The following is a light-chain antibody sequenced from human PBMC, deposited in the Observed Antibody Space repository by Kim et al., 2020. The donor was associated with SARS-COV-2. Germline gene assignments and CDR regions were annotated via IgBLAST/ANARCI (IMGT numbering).Light chain of an antibody. V-gene: IGLV1-40*01. Sequence: QLVLTQPPSMSGDPGQSVTISCTGSNSNIGAGYEVHWYQQLPGTAPKLLIYNNYRRPSGVPDRFSGSTSATSASLAITWLQAEDEAVYYCQSYDTGLSGIIFGGGTQLTVL. CDR2: NNY. CDR1: NSNIGAGYE. J-gene: IGLJ2*01. CDR3: QSYDTGLSGII.